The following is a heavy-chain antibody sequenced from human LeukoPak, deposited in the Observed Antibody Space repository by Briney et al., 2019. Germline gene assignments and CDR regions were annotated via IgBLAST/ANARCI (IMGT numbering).Heavy chain of an antibody. J-gene: IGHJ4*02. Sequence: SETLSLTCTLSGGSISSGGYYWSWIRQQPGKGLEWIGYIYYSGSTYYNPSLKSRVTISVDTSKNQLSLKLSYVTAADTAVYYCARVNPGYCSSTSCYGGESIDYWGQGTLVTVSS. CDR3: ARVNPGYCSSTSCYGGESIDY. V-gene: IGHV4-31*03. CDR1: GGSISSGGYY. D-gene: IGHD2-2*03. CDR2: IYYSGST.